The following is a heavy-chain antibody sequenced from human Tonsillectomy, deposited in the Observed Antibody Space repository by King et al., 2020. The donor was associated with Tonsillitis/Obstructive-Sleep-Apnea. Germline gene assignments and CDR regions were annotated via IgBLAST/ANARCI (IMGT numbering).Heavy chain of an antibody. Sequence: QLQESGPGLVKPSETLSLTCTVSGGSISSSSYYWGWIRQPPGKGLEWIGSIYYSGSTYYNPSLKSRVTISVDTSKNHFSLKLSSVTAADTAVYYCARHVRTYSYGSVDYWGQGTLVTVSS. D-gene: IGHD5-18*01. CDR2: IYYSGST. CDR1: GGSISSSSYY. V-gene: IGHV4-39*01. J-gene: IGHJ4*02. CDR3: ARHVRTYSYGSVDY.